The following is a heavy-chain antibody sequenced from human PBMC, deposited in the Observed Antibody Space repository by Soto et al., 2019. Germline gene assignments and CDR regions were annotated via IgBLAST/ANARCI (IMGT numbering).Heavy chain of an antibody. CDR2: ISWNSGSI. V-gene: IGHV3-9*01. CDR3: AKARSGGRYIAVGAFDI. D-gene: IGHD3-3*01. J-gene: IGHJ3*02. CDR1: GFTFDDYA. Sequence: ESGGGLVQPGRSLRLSCAASGFTFDDYAMHWVRQAPGKGLEWVSGISWNSGSIGYADSVKGRFTISRDNAKNSLYLQMNSLRAEDTALYYCAKARSGGRYIAVGAFDIWGQGTMVTVSS.